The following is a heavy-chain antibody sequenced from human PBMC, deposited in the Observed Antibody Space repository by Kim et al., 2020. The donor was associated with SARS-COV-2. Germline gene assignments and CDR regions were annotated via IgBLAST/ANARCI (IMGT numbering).Heavy chain of an antibody. CDR2: ST. V-gene: IGHV4-39*01. J-gene: IGHJ4*02. Sequence: STYYNPSLKSRVTISVDTSKNQFSLKLSSVTAADTAVYYCARLNTADLDYWGQGTLVTVSS. D-gene: IGHD5-18*01. CDR3: ARLNTADLDY.